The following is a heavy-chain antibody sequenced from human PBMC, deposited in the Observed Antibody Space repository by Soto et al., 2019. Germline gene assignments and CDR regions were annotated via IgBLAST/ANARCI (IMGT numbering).Heavy chain of an antibody. D-gene: IGHD6-13*01. Sequence: SVKVSCKASGGTFSSYTISWVRQAPGQGLEWMGRIIPILGIANYAQKFQGRVTITADKSTSTAYMELSSLRSEDTAVYYCARDHLPPVAEDKVSAFDIWRHGTMVTV. CDR1: GGTFSSYT. CDR2: IIPILGIA. J-gene: IGHJ3*02. V-gene: IGHV1-69*04. CDR3: ARDHLPPVAEDKVSAFDI.